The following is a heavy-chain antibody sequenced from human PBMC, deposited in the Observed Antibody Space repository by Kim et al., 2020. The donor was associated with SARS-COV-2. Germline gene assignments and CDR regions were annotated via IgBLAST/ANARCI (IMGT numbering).Heavy chain of an antibody. Sequence: YAQKLQGRVTMTTDTSTSTAYMELRSLRSDDTAVYYCAREGSGYYYIFDYWGQGTLVTVSS. V-gene: IGHV1-18*01. J-gene: IGHJ4*02. D-gene: IGHD3-22*01. CDR3: AREGSGYYYIFDY.